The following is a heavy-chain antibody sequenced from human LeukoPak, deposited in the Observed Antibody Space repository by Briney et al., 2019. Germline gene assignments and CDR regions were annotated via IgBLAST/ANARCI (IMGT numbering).Heavy chain of an antibody. Sequence: PGGSLRLSCAASGFTLSSYGMHWVRQAPGKGLEWVAVISYDGSNKYYADSVKGRFTISRDNSKNTLYLQMNSLRAEGTAVYYCAKEERYYYDSSGYYYLYFDYWGQGTLVTVSS. V-gene: IGHV3-30*18. CDR1: GFTLSSYG. D-gene: IGHD3-22*01. J-gene: IGHJ4*02. CDR2: ISYDGSNK. CDR3: AKEERYYYDSSGYYYLYFDY.